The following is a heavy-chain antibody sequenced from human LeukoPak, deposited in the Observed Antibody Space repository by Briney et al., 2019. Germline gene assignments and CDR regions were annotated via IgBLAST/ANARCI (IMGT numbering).Heavy chain of an antibody. V-gene: IGHV4-39*07. CDR2: VSYGGGT. D-gene: IGHD2-15*01. CDR3: ARDSRYCRGGNCPLRFDY. J-gene: IGHJ4*02. Sequence: SETLSLTCSVSGDSISSSEYYWGWIRQPPGKGLEWIGSVSYGGGTYNNPSLKTRVTMSVDPSKNQCSLRLSPVTAADTAVYFCARDSRYCRGGNCPLRFDYWGQGVLVTVSS. CDR1: GDSISSSEYY.